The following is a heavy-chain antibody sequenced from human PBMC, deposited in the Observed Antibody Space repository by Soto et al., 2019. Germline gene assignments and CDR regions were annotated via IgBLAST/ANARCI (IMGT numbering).Heavy chain of an antibody. CDR3: ARVGTSSTYWFDP. CDR2: IIPIFGTA. CDR1: GGTFSSYA. J-gene: IGHJ5*02. D-gene: IGHD2-2*01. Sequence: SVKVACKASGGTFSSYAISWVRQAPGQGLEWMGGIIPIFGTANYAQKFQGRVTITADESTSTAYMELSSLRSEDTAVYYCARVGTSSTYWFDPWGQGTLVNVS. V-gene: IGHV1-69*13.